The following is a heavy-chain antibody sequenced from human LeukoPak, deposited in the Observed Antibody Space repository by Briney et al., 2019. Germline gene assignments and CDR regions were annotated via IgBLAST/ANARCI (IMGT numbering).Heavy chain of an antibody. CDR1: GGSISSYY. CDR2: IYYSGST. Sequence: PSETLSLTCTVSGGSISSYYWSWIRQPPGKGLEWIGYIYYSGSTNYNPSLKSRVTISVDTSKNQFSLKLSSVTAADTAVYYCARDLPYNWNSRDAFDIWGQGTMVTVSS. D-gene: IGHD1-7*01. V-gene: IGHV4-59*01. CDR3: ARDLPYNWNSRDAFDI. J-gene: IGHJ3*02.